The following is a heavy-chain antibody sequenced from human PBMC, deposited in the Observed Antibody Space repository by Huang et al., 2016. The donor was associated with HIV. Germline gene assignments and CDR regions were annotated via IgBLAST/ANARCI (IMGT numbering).Heavy chain of an antibody. Sequence: EVQLVQSGAEVKKPGESLKISCKGSGYRFGSNWIGGVLQMPGKGLEWMGIIYPGDSDTRYSPSFQGQVTISADKSINTAYLQWSSLKASDTAMYYCARLIGSPSFYYGLDVWGQGTTVTVSS. CDR1: GYRFGSNW. V-gene: IGHV5-51*01. CDR3: ARLIGSPSFYYGLDV. CDR2: IYPGDSDT. D-gene: IGHD3-10*01. J-gene: IGHJ6*02.